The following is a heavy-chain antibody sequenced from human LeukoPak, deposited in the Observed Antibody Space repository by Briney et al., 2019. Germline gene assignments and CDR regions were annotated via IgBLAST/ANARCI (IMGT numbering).Heavy chain of an antibody. Sequence: GGSLRLSCAAPGLTLSSYAKSWVRQAPGKGLEWVSAISGSGGITYCADSVKGRFSISRDDSKNTLYLQMNSLRAEDTAVYYCAIYDYRENGDFDYWGQGTLVTVSS. V-gene: IGHV3-23*01. J-gene: IGHJ4*02. CDR2: ISGSGGIT. D-gene: IGHD4-17*01. CDR3: AIYDYRENGDFDY. CDR1: GLTLSSYA.